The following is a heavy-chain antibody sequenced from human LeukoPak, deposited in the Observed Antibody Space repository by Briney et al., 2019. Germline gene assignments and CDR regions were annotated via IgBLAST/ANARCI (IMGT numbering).Heavy chain of an antibody. CDR2: IYSGGST. Sequence: PGGYLRLSCAASGFTVSSNYMSWVRQAPGKGLEWVSVIYSGGSTYYADSVKGRFTISRDNSKNTLYLQMNSLRAEDTAVYYCAREGYRRSFDYWGQGTLVTVSS. V-gene: IGHV3-66*02. J-gene: IGHJ4*02. CDR3: AREGYRRSFDY. D-gene: IGHD6-13*01. CDR1: GFTVSSNY.